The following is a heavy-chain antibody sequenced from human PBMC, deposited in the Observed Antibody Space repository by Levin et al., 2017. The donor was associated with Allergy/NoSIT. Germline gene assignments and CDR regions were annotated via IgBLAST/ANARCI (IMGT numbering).Heavy chain of an antibody. CDR1: GFTFSSYA. CDR3: AKEAVVVPAAIMGGFDP. Sequence: GGSLRLSCAASGFTFSSYAMSWVRQAPGKGLEWVSAISGSGGSTYYADSVKGRFTISRDNSKNTLYLQMNSLRAEDTAVYYCAKEAVVVPAAIMGGFDPWGQGTLVTVSS. J-gene: IGHJ5*02. D-gene: IGHD2-2*02. CDR2: ISGSGGST. V-gene: IGHV3-23*01.